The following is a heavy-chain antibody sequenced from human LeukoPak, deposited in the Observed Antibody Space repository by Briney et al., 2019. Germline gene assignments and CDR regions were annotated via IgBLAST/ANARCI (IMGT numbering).Heavy chain of an antibody. CDR1: GFTFSSYS. CDR2: ISSSSSYI. CDR3: VRVAVAAFDY. D-gene: IGHD6-19*01. V-gene: IGHV3-21*01. J-gene: IGHJ4*02. Sequence: GGSLRLSCAASGFTFSSYSMDWVRQAPGKGLEWVSSISSSSSYIYYADSVKGRFTISRDNAKNSLYLQMNSLRAEDTAVYYCVRVAVAAFDYWGQGTLVTVSS.